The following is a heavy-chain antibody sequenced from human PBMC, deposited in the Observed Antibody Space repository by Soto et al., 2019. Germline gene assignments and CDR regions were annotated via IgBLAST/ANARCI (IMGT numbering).Heavy chain of an antibody. CDR3: ARGGPNYDFWSGYPGRYYFDY. D-gene: IGHD3-3*01. J-gene: IGHJ4*02. CDR2: INHSGST. V-gene: IGHV4-34*01. CDR1: GGSFSGYY. Sequence: QVQLQQWGAGLLKPSETLSLTCAVYGGSFSGYYWSWIRQPPGKGLEWIVEINHSGSTNYNPSLKRRVTISVDTSKNQFSLKLSSVTAADTAVYYCARGGPNYDFWSGYPGRYYFDYWGQGTLVTVSS.